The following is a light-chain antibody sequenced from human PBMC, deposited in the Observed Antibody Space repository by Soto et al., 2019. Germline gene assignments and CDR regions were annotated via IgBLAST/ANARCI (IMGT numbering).Light chain of an antibody. CDR2: ETS. J-gene: IGKJ1*01. Sequence: DIQMTQSPSTLSASVGDRVTITCRACQGISGSLAWYQQRPGKAPKLLIYETSSLESGVPSRFSGSASGTEFTLTISSLQPVFLATQCCQQYNGFGSSTFGQGTMV. V-gene: IGKV1-5*03. CDR3: QQYNGFGSST. CDR1: QGISGS.